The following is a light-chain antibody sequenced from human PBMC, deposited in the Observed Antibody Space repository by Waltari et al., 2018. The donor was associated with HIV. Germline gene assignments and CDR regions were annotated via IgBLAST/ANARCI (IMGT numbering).Light chain of an antibody. CDR3: QQYDDVPVT. V-gene: IGKV1-33*01. Sequence: DIQMPQSPSSLSAFVGDRVTITCQASQDITNFLNWYQQKPGEAPKLLIYDASNLKTGAPARFSGGGFGTHFTFTITSLQPEDIGTYYCQQYDDVPVTFGQGTKLEI. CDR2: DAS. J-gene: IGKJ2*01. CDR1: QDITNF.